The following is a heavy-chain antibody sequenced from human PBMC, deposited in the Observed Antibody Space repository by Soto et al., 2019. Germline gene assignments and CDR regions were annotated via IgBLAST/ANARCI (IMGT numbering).Heavy chain of an antibody. CDR2: ISYDGSNK. D-gene: IGHD3-16*02. CDR3: AKDPPMITFGGVIVQPKYFDY. Sequence: GGSLRHSCAASGFTVSSSGVHGVGQAGGKGLEWVAVISYDGSNKYYADSVKGRFTISRDNSKNTLYLQMNSLRAEDTAVYYCAKDPPMITFGGVIVQPKYFDYWGQGT. CDR1: GFTVSSSG. J-gene: IGHJ4*02. V-gene: IGHV3-30*18.